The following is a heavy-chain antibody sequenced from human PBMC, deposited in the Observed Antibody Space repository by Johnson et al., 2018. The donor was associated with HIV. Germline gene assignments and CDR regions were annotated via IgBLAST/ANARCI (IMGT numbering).Heavy chain of an antibody. CDR3: ARSTISSFGAAVGAFDI. D-gene: IGHD3-3*01. Sequence: QVQLVESGGGLVKPGGSLRLSCAASGFTFSGYYMNWIRQAPGKGLEWVSVITSSGSTIYYADSVKGRFTISRDNAKNTLYLQMNSLRPEVTAVYSCARSTISSFGAAVGAFDIWGQGTMVTVSS. CDR1: GFTFSGYY. V-gene: IGHV3-11*04. J-gene: IGHJ3*02. CDR2: ITSSGSTI.